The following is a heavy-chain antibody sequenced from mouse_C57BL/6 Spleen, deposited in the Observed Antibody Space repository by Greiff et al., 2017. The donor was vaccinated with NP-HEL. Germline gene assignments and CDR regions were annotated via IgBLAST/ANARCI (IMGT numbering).Heavy chain of an antibody. J-gene: IGHJ1*03. CDR2: IHPNSGST. CDR3: ARWADYYGSSYGYFDV. CDR1: GYTFTSYW. Sequence: QIQLQQPGAELVKPGASVKLSCKASGYTFTSYWMHWVKQRPGQGLEWIGMIHPNSGSTNYNEKFKSKATLTVDKSSSTAYMQLSSLTSEDSAVYYCARWADYYGSSYGYFDVWGTGTTVTVSS. V-gene: IGHV1-64*01. D-gene: IGHD1-1*01.